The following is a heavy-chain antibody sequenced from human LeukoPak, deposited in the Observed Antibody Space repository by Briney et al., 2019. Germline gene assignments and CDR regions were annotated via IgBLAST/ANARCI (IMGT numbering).Heavy chain of an antibody. Sequence: PGGSLRLSCAASKFTFSDYYMSWIRQAPGKGLEWVSYISSISSTMYYADSVKGRFTISRDNAKNSLYLQMNSLRAEDTAIYYRARCGDGLPCDFDYWGQGTLVTVSS. CDR3: ARCGDGLPCDFDY. V-gene: IGHV3-11*04. J-gene: IGHJ4*02. CDR1: KFTFSDYY. CDR2: ISSISSTM. D-gene: IGHD3-10*01.